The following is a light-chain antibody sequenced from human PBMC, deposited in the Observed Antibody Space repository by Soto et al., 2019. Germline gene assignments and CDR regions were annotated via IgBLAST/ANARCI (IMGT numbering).Light chain of an antibody. CDR3: QQYESSLSSCT. CDR2: GAS. J-gene: IGKJ2*02. Sequence: IVLTQSPGTLSLSPGERATLSCRASQSVSSSYLAWYQQKPGQAPRLLIYGASNRATVIPDRFSGSGSGTDFTLTISILAPEDVAVADCQQYESSLSSCTFAQGTKLEIK. V-gene: IGKV3-20*01. CDR1: QSVSSSY.